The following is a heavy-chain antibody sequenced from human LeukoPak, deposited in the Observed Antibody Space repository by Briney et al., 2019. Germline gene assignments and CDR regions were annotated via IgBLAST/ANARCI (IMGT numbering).Heavy chain of an antibody. V-gene: IGHV3-15*01. Sequence: GGSLRLSCATSGFTFSNAWMNWVRQAPGKGLEWVGRFKSRTDGGTIDYAAPVRGRFTISRDDSQSTLYLQMNSLKSEDTAIYYCSTVFILSDGSHQHYFDYWGQGTMVTVSS. CDR1: GFTFSNAW. CDR2: FKSRTDGGTI. J-gene: IGHJ4*02. CDR3: STVFILSDGSHQHYFDY. D-gene: IGHD1-26*01.